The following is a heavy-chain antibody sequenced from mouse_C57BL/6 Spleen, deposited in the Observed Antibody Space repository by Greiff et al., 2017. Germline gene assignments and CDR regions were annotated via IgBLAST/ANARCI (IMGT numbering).Heavy chain of an antibody. CDR2: INYDGSST. CDR1: GFTFSDYY. J-gene: IGHJ2*01. Sequence: EVKLVESEGGLVQPGSSMKLSCTASGFTFSDYYMAWVRQVPEKGLEWVANINYDGSSTYYLDSLKSRFIISRDNAKNMLYLQMSSLKSEDTATYYCARVNWDYFDYWGQGTTLTVSS. CDR3: ARVNWDYFDY. V-gene: IGHV5-16*01. D-gene: IGHD4-1*01.